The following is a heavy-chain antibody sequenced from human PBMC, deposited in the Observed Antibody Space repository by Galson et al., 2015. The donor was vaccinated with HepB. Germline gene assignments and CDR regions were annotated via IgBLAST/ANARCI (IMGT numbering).Heavy chain of an antibody. J-gene: IGHJ4*02. Sequence: ETLSLTCTVSGGSISSYYWSWIRQPPGKGLEWIGYIYYSGSTNYNPSLKSRVTISVDTSKNQFSLKLSSVTAADTAVYYCARGENSGWSYFDYWGQGTLVTVSS. CDR1: GGSISSYY. CDR2: IYYSGST. V-gene: IGHV4-59*01. CDR3: ARGENSGWSYFDY. D-gene: IGHD6-19*01.